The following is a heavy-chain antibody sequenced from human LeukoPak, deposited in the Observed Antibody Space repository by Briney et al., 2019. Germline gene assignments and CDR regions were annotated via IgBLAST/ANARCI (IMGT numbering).Heavy chain of an antibody. CDR1: GGSFSGYY. J-gene: IGHJ6*03. CDR2: INHSGST. D-gene: IGHD3-10*01. CDR3: ARVLHGSGSLYYYYYYMDA. Sequence: SETLSLTCAVYGGSFSGYYWSWIRQPPGKGLEWIGEINHSGSTNYNPSLKSRVTISVDTSKNQFSLKLSSVTAADTAVYYCARVLHGSGSLYYYYYYMDAWGKGTTVTVSS. V-gene: IGHV4-34*01.